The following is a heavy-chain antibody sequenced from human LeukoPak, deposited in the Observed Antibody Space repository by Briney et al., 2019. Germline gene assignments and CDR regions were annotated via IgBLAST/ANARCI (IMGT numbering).Heavy chain of an antibody. CDR2: INHSGST. D-gene: IGHD2-15*01. Sequence: SETLSLTCAVYAGSFSGYYWSWIRQPPGKGLEWIGEINHSGSTNYNPSLKSRVTISVDTSKNQFSLKLSSVTAADTAVYYCARGPLRYCSGGSCYWTANVFDYWGQGTLVTVSS. J-gene: IGHJ4*02. CDR1: AGSFSGYY. CDR3: ARGPLRYCSGGSCYWTANVFDY. V-gene: IGHV4-34*01.